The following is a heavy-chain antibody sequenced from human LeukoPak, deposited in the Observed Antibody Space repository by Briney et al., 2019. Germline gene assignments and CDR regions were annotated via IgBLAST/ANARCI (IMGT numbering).Heavy chain of an antibody. CDR3: AELGITMIGGV. J-gene: IGHJ6*04. CDR1: GFTFSSYE. D-gene: IGHD3-10*02. CDR2: ISSSGSTI. V-gene: IGHV3-48*03. Sequence: GGSLRLSCAASGFTFSSYEMNWVRQAPGKGLEWVSYISSSGSTIYYAYSVKGRFTISRDNAKNSLYLQMNSLRAEDTAVYYCAELGITMIGGVWGKGTTVTISS.